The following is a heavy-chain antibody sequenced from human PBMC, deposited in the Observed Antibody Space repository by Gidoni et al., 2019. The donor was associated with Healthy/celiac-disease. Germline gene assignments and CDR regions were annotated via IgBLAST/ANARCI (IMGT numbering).Heavy chain of an antibody. CDR2: IIPILGIA. CDR1: GGTFSSYA. CDR3: ARVPSNGVVVVAATKDYYYYGMDV. J-gene: IGHJ6*02. D-gene: IGHD2-15*01. Sequence: QVQLVQSGAEVKKPGSSVKVSCKASGGTFSSYAISWLRQAPGQGLEWMGRIIPILGIANYAQKFQGRVTITADKSTSTAYMELSSLRSEDTAVYYCARVPSNGVVVVAATKDYYYYGMDVWGQGTTVTVSS. V-gene: IGHV1-69*04.